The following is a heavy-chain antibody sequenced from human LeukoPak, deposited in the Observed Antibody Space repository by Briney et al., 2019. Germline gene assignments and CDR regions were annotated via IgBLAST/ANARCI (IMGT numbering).Heavy chain of an antibody. CDR2: IQYDGNNK. CDR3: AREAQAYGPQAFDI. V-gene: IGHV3-30*02. CDR1: GFTFSSYG. J-gene: IGHJ3*02. Sequence: PGGSLRLSCTASGFTFSSYGMHWVRQAPGKGLEWVAIIQYDGNNKHYVDSVQGRFTISRDNSKNTLYLQMNSLRPEDTAVYYCAREAQAYGPQAFDIWGQGTMVTVSS. D-gene: IGHD3-10*01.